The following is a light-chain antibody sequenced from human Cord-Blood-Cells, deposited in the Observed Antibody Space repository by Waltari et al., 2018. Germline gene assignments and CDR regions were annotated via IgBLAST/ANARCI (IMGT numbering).Light chain of an antibody. J-gene: IGKJ1*01. Sequence: DIVLTQSPATLSLSPGERATLSCRASQSVSSSYLAWYQQKPGQAPRLLIYGASSRATGIPDRFSGSGSGTDFTLTISRLEPEDFAVYYCQQYGSSGWTFGQGTKVEIK. CDR3: QQYGSSGWT. CDR1: QSVSSSY. V-gene: IGKV3-20*01. CDR2: GAS.